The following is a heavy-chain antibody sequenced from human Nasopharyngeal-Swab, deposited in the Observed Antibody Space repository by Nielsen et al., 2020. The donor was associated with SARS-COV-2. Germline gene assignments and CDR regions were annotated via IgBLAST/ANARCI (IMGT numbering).Heavy chain of an antibody. CDR2: INHSGST. CDR1: GGSFSGYY. J-gene: IGHJ4*02. CDR3: ARGGGYSYGAIDY. D-gene: IGHD5-18*01. Sequence: SETLSLTYAVYGGSFSGYYWSWIRQPPGKGLEWIGEINHSGSTNYNPSLKSRVTISVDTSKNQFSLKLSSVTAADTAVYYCARGGGYSYGAIDYWGQGTLVTVSS. V-gene: IGHV4-34*01.